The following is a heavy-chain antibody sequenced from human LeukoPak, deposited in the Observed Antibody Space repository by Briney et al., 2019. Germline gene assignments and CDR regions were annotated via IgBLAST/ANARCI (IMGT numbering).Heavy chain of an antibody. Sequence: GGSLRLSCAASGFTFSNYEMNWVRQAPGKGLEWVSYISSSSGVTIYYADSVKGRFTISRDNAKNSLYLQMNSLRAEDTAVYYCARDRSASIAVVTAEIDYWGQGTLVTVSS. CDR3: ARDRSASIAVVTAEIDY. CDR1: GFTFSNYE. V-gene: IGHV3-48*03. CDR2: ISSSSGVTI. D-gene: IGHD6-19*01. J-gene: IGHJ4*02.